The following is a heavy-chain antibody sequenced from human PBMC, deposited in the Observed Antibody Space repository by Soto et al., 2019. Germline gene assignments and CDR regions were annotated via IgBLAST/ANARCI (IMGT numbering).Heavy chain of an antibody. CDR3: ARQTTVTGDY. Sequence: GASVKVSCKASGYTFTSYYMHWVRQAPGQGLEWMGIINPSGGSTSYAQKFQGRVNMTRDTSTSTVYMEQSSLRSEDTAVYYCARQTTVTGDYWGRGTLVTVSS. J-gene: IGHJ4*02. CDR2: INPSGGST. V-gene: IGHV1-46*01. CDR1: GYTFTSYY. D-gene: IGHD4-17*01.